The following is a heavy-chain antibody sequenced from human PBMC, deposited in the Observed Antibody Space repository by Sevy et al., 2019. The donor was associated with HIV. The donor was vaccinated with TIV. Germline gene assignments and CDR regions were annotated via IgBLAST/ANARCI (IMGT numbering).Heavy chain of an antibody. V-gene: IGHV4-30-2*01. J-gene: IGHJ3*02. CDR3: ARDGGKMATPDSIDI. D-gene: IGHD5-12*01. CDR2: IYHTGNT. CDR1: GVSISSGAYS. Sequence: SETLSLTCAVSGVSISSGAYSWNWIRQPPGKGLEWIGYIYHTGNTYYNPSLKSRITISLDTYKNQFSLRLSSLTAADTAVYFCARDGGKMATPDSIDIWGQGTMVTVSS.